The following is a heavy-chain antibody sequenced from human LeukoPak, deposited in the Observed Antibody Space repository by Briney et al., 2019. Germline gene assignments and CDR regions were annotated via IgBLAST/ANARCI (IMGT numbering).Heavy chain of an antibody. CDR3: ARLGGNWNSPGRDY. D-gene: IGHD3-10*01. CDR1: GGSINGYS. Sequence: PSETLSLTCSVSGGSINGYSWTWIRQPPGMRLEWVGHISYTGTTNYNPYLTTRVAISVDTSKNQFSLKLTSVTAADTGMYFCARLGGNWNSPGRDYWGQGTLVTVSS. J-gene: IGHJ4*02. CDR2: ISYTGTT. V-gene: IGHV4-59*08.